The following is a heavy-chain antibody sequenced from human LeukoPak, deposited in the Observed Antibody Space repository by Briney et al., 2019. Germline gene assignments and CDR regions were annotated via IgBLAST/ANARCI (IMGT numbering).Heavy chain of an antibody. CDR3: AKSSITIFGVVTPYYFDY. J-gene: IGHJ4*02. Sequence: GGSLRLSCAASGFTFSDYYMSWIRQAPGKGLEWVSYISSSGSTIYYADSVKGRFTISRDNAKNSLYLQMNSLRAEDTAVYYCAKSSITIFGVVTPYYFDYWGQGTLVTVSS. D-gene: IGHD3-3*01. CDR2: ISSSGSTI. V-gene: IGHV3-11*01. CDR1: GFTFSDYY.